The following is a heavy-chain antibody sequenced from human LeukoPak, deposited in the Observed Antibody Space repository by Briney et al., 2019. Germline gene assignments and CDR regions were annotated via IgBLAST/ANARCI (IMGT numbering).Heavy chain of an antibody. CDR1: GYTFTSYG. CDR3: ARDQVVTTRNYYYYYMDV. J-gene: IGHJ6*03. D-gene: IGHD4-23*01. Sequence: ASVKVSCKASGYTFTSYGISWVRQAPGQRLEWMGWISAYNGNTNYAQKLQGRVTMTTDTSTSTAYMELRSLRSDDTAVYYCARDQVVTTRNYYYYYMDVWGKGTTVTVSS. V-gene: IGHV1-18*01. CDR2: ISAYNGNT.